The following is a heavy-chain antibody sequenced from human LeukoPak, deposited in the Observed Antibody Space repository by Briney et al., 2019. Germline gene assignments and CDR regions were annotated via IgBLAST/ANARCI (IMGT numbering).Heavy chain of an antibody. V-gene: IGHV3-74*01. J-gene: IGHJ5*02. D-gene: IGHD3-22*01. CDR1: GFTLSNSW. CDR2: IASDETDT. Sequence: PGGSLRLSCEASGFTLSNSWMHWVRQAPGKGLVWVSRIASDETDTKYADSVKGRFTISIDNARNTLYLQMTSLRVEDTGLYYCAREVYHYDAWGQGTLVTVSS. CDR3: AREVYHYDA.